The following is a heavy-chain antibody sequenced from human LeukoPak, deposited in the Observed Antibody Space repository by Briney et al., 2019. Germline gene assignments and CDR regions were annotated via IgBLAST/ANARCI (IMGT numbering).Heavy chain of an antibody. D-gene: IGHD3-10*01. J-gene: IGHJ3*02. CDR2: ISSRGSYI. CDR3: ARESGDDGFDI. CDR1: AFTFSNFN. Sequence: GGSLRLSCAASAFTFSNFNIHWVHQAPGKGLEWVSSISSRGSYIYYIDSVKGRFTISRDNAKSSLDLQMNSLRAEDTAVYYCARESGDDGFDIWGQGTTVTVSS. V-gene: IGHV3-21*01.